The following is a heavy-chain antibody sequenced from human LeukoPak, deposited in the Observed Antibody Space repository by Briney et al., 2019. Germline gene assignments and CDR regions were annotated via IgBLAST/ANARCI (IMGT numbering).Heavy chain of an antibody. V-gene: IGHV1-69*06. D-gene: IGHD3-10*01. J-gene: IGHJ1*01. Sequence: SVKVSCKASGGTFSSYAISWVRQAPGQGLEWMGGIIPIFGTANYAQKFQGRVTITADKSTSTAYMELSSLRSEDTAVYYRARDGSGSYYKGEYFQHWGQGTLVTVSS. CDR3: ARDGSGSYYKGEYFQH. CDR2: IIPIFGTA. CDR1: GGTFSSYA.